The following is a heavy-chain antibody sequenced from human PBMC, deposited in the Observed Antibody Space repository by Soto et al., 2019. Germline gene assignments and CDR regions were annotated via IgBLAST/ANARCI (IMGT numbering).Heavy chain of an antibody. D-gene: IGHD1-26*01. CDR2: IYYSGST. Sequence: SETLSLTCTVSGGSISSYYWSWIRQPPGKGLEWIGYIYYSGSTNYNPSLKSRVTISVDTSKNQFSLKLSSVTAADTAAYYCASQPHKKWGLSAGDAFDIWGQGTMVTVSS. J-gene: IGHJ3*02. V-gene: IGHV4-59*01. CDR1: GGSISSYY. CDR3: ASQPHKKWGLSAGDAFDI.